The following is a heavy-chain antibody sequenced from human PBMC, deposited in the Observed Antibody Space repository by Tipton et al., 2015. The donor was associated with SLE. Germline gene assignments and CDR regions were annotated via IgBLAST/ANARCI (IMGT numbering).Heavy chain of an antibody. CDR3: ARVLVSRYCTNGVCTSPYYFYYYMDV. D-gene: IGHD2-8*01. Sequence: TLSLTCSVSGASISSHYWTWIRQPPGKGLEWIGYISDSGITNYNPSLKSRVAISIDTSKNQFSLNLSSVTAADTALYYCARVLVSRYCTNGVCTSPYYFYYYMDVWGRGTSVTVSS. V-gene: IGHV4-59*11. CDR2: ISDSGIT. CDR1: GASISSHY. J-gene: IGHJ6*03.